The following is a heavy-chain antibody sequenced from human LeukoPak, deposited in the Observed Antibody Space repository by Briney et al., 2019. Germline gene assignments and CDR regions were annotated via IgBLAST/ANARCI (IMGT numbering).Heavy chain of an antibody. D-gene: IGHD6-13*01. J-gene: IGHJ5*02. CDR2: ISYDGSNK. CDR1: GFTFSSYG. CDR3: AKDRQQLEYNWFDP. V-gene: IGHV3-30*18. Sequence: GGSLRLSCAASGFTFSSYGMHWVRQAPGKGLEWVAVISYDGSNKYYADSVKGRFTISRDNSKNTLYLRMNSLRAEDTAVYYCAKDRQQLEYNWFDPWGQGTLVTVSS.